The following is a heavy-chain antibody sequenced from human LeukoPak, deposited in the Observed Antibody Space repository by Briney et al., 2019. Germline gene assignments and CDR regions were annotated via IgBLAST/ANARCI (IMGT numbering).Heavy chain of an antibody. CDR1: GFTFSSYG. D-gene: IGHD3-22*01. CDR2: ISDSGGST. J-gene: IGHJ4*02. V-gene: IGHV3-23*01. CDR3: ASSSGYYYYMNY. Sequence: GGTLRLSCAASGFTFSSYGISWVRQAPGKGLEWVSTISDSGGSTYYADSVKGRFTISRDNSKNTLYLQMNSLRAEDTAVYYCASSSGYYYYMNYWGQGTLVTVSS.